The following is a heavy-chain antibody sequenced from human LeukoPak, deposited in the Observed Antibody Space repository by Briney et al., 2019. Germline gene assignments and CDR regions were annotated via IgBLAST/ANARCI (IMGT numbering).Heavy chain of an antibody. D-gene: IGHD3-22*01. CDR3: ARDYYDSSGYPGN. CDR2: ISSSSNYI. Sequence: GGSLRLSCAASGFTFSSYSMNWVRQAPGKGLEWVSFISSSSNYIYYADSVKGRFTISRDNAKNSLYLQMNSLRAEDTAVYYCARDYYDSSGYPGNWGQGTLVTVSS. V-gene: IGHV3-21*01. J-gene: IGHJ4*02. CDR1: GFTFSSYS.